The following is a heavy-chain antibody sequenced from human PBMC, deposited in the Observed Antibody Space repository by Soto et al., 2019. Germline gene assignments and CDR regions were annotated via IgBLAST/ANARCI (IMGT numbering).Heavy chain of an antibody. Sequence: EVHLVESGGVVVQPGGSLRLSCAASGFTFDDYTMHWVRQAPGEGLEWVSLISWDGYSTYYTDSVKGRFTISRDNSRNSLYLQMNSLRTEDTALYYCAKDIVYRGYGGFDPWGLGTLVTVSS. J-gene: IGHJ5*02. CDR2: ISWDGYST. V-gene: IGHV3-43*01. CDR1: GFTFDDYT. CDR3: AKDIVYRGYGGFDP. D-gene: IGHD5-12*01.